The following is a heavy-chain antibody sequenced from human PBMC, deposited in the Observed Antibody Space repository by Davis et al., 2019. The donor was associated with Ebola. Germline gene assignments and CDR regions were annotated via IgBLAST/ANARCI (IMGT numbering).Heavy chain of an antibody. CDR2: ISSSSTI. J-gene: IGHJ6*02. CDR3: ANRQYYGMDV. Sequence: PGGSLRLSCAASGFTFSSYSMNWVRQAPGKGLEWVSYISSSSTIYYADSVKGRFTISRDNAKNSLYLQMNSLRDEDTAVYYCANRQYYGMDVWGQGTTVTVSS. CDR1: GFTFSSYS. V-gene: IGHV3-48*02.